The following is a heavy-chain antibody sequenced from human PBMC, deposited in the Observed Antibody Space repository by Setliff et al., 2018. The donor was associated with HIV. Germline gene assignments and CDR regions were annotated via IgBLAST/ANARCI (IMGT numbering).Heavy chain of an antibody. CDR2: IDHSGST. V-gene: IGHV4-34*01. J-gene: IGHJ4*02. CDR1: GGSFNDYY. CDR3: ARGLNYYGSGSYLPLGY. D-gene: IGHD3-10*01. Sequence: ASETLSLTCAVYGGSFNDYYWTWIRQPPGKGLEWIGEIDHSGSTKYHASLKSRVTISIDTPKNQISLKLSSVTAADTAVYYCARGLNYYGSGSYLPLGYWGQGTLGTAPQ.